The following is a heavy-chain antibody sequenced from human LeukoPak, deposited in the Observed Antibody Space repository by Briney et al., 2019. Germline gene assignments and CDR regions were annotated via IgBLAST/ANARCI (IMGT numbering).Heavy chain of an antibody. J-gene: IGHJ3*02. Sequence: SETLSLTCTVSGGSISSSSYYWGWIRQPPGKGLEWIGSTYYSGSTYYNPSLKSRVTISVDPSKSQFSLKLSSVTAADAAVYYCAGDLTPRGGIGLWRGAFDIWGQGTMVTVSS. D-gene: IGHD5-18*01. CDR3: AGDLTPRGGIGLWRGAFDI. V-gene: IGHV4-39*07. CDR1: GGSISSSSYY. CDR2: TYYSGST.